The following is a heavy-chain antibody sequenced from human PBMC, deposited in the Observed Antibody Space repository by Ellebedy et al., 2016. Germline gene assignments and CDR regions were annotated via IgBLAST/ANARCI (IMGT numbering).Heavy chain of an antibody. CDR1: GFSLRTTSMA. D-gene: IGHD3-3*01. J-gene: IGHJ5*02. CDR3: AHTIPRGDNYDFWSGFTFVR. V-gene: IGHV2-5*02. Sequence: SGPTLVKPTQTLTLTCTFSGFSLRTTSMAVGWIRQPPGKALECLAFVFWDGDKRYSPSLETRLSITEASSRNQVVLTMTNMDPVDTGTYYRAHTIPRGDNYDFWSGFTFVRWGQGTMVTVS. CDR2: VFWDGDK.